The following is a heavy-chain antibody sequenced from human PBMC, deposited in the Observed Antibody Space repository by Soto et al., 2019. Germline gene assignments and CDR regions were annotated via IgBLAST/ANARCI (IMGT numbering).Heavy chain of an antibody. D-gene: IGHD3-3*01. CDR3: AKEAYYDFWSGYYRQGDWFDP. V-gene: IGHV3-30*18. Sequence: QVQLVESGGGVVQPGRSLRLSCAASGFTFSSYGMHWVRQAPGKGLEWVAVLSYDGSNKYYADSVKGRFTISRDNSKNTLYLQMNSLRAEDTAVYYCAKEAYYDFWSGYYRQGDWFDPWGQGTLVTVSS. CDR2: LSYDGSNK. J-gene: IGHJ5*02. CDR1: GFTFSSYG.